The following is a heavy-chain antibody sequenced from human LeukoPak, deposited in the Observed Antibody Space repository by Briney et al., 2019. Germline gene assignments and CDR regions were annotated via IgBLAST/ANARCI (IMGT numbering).Heavy chain of an antibody. V-gene: IGHV4-39*01. Sequence: SETLSLTCTVSGDSISTSSYYWGWMRQPPGKELEWTGTLNYGGSTYYNPSLKTRVTISVDTSKNQFSLRLHSVTAADTAVYYCARHAYYYESSGYFYPFHYWGQGTLLTVCS. D-gene: IGHD3-22*01. CDR1: GDSISTSSYY. CDR3: ARHAYYYESSGYFYPFHY. CDR2: LNYGGST. J-gene: IGHJ4*02.